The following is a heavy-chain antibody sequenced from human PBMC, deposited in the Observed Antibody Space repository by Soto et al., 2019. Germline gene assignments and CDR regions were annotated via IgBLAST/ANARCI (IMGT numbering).Heavy chain of an antibody. Sequence: SETLSLTCTVSGGTISIGDYYLSWIRQPPGKGLEWIGYIYYSGSTYYNPSLKSRVTISVDTSKNQFSLKLSSVTAADTAVYYCERDSISGGETPSGDDYGIDAWGKGPXVTVSS. V-gene: IGHV4-30-4*01. CDR2: IYYSGST. CDR1: GGTISIGDYY. CDR3: ERDSISGGETPSGDDYGIDA. J-gene: IGHJ6*04. D-gene: IGHD7-27*01.